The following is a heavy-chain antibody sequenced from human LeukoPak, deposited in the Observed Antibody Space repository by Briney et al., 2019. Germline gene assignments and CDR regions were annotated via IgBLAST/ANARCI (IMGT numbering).Heavy chain of an antibody. CDR3: AKELYYDSSGYPSAFDY. CDR1: GFTFSSSA. J-gene: IGHJ4*02. D-gene: IGHD3-22*01. Sequence: GGSLRLSCAASGFTFSSSAMSWVRQVPGKGLEWVSVISGSGGRTYYADSVKGRFTISRDNSKNTLYLQMNSLRAEDTAVYYCAKELYYDSSGYPSAFDYWGQGTLVTVSS. CDR2: ISGSGGRT. V-gene: IGHV3-23*01.